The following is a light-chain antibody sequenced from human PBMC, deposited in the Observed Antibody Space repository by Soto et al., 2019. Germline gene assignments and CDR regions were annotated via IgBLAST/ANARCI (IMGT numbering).Light chain of an antibody. Sequence: EIVLTQSPATLSLSPGERATLSCRASQSVSSYLAWYQQKPGQAPRLLIYDASNRATGIPARFSGSGSGTDFTRTISSLEPEDFAVYYCQQRSNWPPVIFTFGPGTKVDIK. V-gene: IGKV3-11*01. CDR2: DAS. CDR3: QQRSNWPPVIFT. J-gene: IGKJ3*01. CDR1: QSVSSY.